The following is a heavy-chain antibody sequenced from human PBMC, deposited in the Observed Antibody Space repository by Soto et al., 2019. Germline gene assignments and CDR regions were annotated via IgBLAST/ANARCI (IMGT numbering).Heavy chain of an antibody. CDR3: VRSWTARLLRHSWFDT. CDR2: ITTSSAYI. V-gene: IGHV3-21*01. CDR1: GFTFNTYD. J-gene: IGHJ5*02. D-gene: IGHD2-21*01. Sequence: EVQLVEAGGGLVKPGGSLRLSCAASGFTFNTYDMNWVRQAPGKGLEWVSSITTSSAYIYYADSLKGRITISRDNAKNSLFLQMNSLRAEDTAVYYCVRSWTARLLRHSWFDTWGQGTLVTVSS.